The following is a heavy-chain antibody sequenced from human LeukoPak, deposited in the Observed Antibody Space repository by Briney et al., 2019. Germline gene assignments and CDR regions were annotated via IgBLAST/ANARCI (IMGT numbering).Heavy chain of an antibody. CDR3: ARDGHRMYYYESNDYRFDS. CDR1: GYTFTGYY. D-gene: IGHD3-22*01. J-gene: IGHJ4*02. Sequence: ASVKVSCKASGYTFTGYYMHWVRQAPGQGLEWMGWINPNSGGTNYAQKFQGRVTMTRDTSTSTAYMELRSLRSDDTAVFYCARDGHRMYYYESNDYRFDSWGQGTLVTVSS. V-gene: IGHV1-2*02. CDR2: INPNSGGT.